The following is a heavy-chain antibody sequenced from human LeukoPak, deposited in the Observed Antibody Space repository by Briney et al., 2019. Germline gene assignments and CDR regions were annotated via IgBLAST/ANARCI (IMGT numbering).Heavy chain of an antibody. CDR2: ISGSVGST. J-gene: IGHJ4*02. CDR3: EKVWATAATLDH. Sequence: GGSLRLSCPASGFTFSSYAMSWVRQAPGKGLEWVSAISGSVGSTYYADSGKGRFTISRDNSNNTLSLQMNSMRAEDTAVYYCEKVWATAATLDHWAQGTLVTVSS. V-gene: IGHV3-23*01. D-gene: IGHD2-15*01. CDR1: GFTFSSYA.